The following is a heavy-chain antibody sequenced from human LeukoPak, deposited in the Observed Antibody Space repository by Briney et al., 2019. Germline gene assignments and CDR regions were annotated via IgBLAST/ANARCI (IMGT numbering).Heavy chain of an antibody. CDR2: INPNSGGT. D-gene: IGHD6-19*01. J-gene: IGHJ3*02. CDR1: GYTFSAYY. CDR3: GGGVSGWAAFDT. Sequence: ASVKVPCKASGYTFSAYYINWVRQAPGQGLEWMGWINPNSGGTNYAQNFQGRVTMTRDTSISTAYMELSRLNSDDTAVYYCGGGVSGWAAFDTWGQGTLVTVSS. V-gene: IGHV1-2*02.